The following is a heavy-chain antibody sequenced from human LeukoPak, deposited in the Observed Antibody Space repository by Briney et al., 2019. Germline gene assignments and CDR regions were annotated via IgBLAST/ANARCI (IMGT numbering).Heavy chain of an antibody. CDR1: GFTFSSYG. CDR2: ISYDGSNE. D-gene: IGHD6-13*01. CDR3: AKERGQQLGYFDY. Sequence: GGSLRLSCAASGFTFSSYGMHWVRQAPGKGLEWVAVISYDGSNEYYADSVKGRFTISRDNSKNTLYLQMNSLRAEDTAVYYCAKERGQQLGYFDYWGQGTLVTVSS. J-gene: IGHJ4*02. V-gene: IGHV3-30*18.